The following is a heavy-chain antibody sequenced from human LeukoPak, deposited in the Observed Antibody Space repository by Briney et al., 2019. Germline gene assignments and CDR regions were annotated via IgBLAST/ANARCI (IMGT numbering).Heavy chain of an antibody. CDR1: GPSISSYY. D-gene: IGHD3-22*01. V-gene: IGHV4-4*07. J-gene: IGHJ4*02. CDR2: IYTSGST. CDR3: ARACGYYSPYFDY. Sequence: SETLSLTCTLSGPSISSYYRGWVRQPAGKGLEWVGRIYTSGSTTYNPSLKSRVTMSVDTSKNQFSLKLSSVPAADTAVYYCARACGYYSPYFDYWGQGTLVTVSS.